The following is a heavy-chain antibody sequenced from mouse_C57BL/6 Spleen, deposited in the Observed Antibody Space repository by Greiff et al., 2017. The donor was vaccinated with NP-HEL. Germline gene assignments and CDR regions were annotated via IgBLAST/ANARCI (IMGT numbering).Heavy chain of an antibody. V-gene: IGHV5-4*01. J-gene: IGHJ2*01. CDR1: GFTFSSYA. Sequence: DVMLVESGGGLVKPGGSLKLSCAASGFTFSSYAMSWVRQTPEKRLEWVATISDGGSYTYYPDNVKGRFTISRDNAKNNLYLQMSHLKSEDTAMYYCAREDSSGYVNYFDYWGQGTTLTVSS. CDR2: ISDGGSYT. D-gene: IGHD3-2*02. CDR3: AREDSSGYVNYFDY.